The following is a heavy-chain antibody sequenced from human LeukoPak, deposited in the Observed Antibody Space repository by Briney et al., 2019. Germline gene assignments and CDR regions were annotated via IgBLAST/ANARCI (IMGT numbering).Heavy chain of an antibody. Sequence: SETLSLTCTVSGGSISSGGYYWSWIRQHPGKGLEWIGYLYYSGSTYYNPSLKSRVTISVDTSKNQFSLKLSSVTAADTAVYYCARAGEPYYDILTGYYGNWYFDLWGRGTLVTVSS. CDR1: GGSISSGGYY. CDR3: ARAGEPYYDILTGYYGNWYFDL. J-gene: IGHJ2*01. CDR2: LYYSGST. V-gene: IGHV4-31*03. D-gene: IGHD3-9*01.